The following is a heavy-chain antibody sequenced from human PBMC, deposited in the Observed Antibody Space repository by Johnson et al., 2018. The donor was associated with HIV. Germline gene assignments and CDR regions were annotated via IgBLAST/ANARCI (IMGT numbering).Heavy chain of an antibody. J-gene: IGHJ3*02. CDR3: ARGGEETAADVFDI. D-gene: IGHD6-25*01. Sequence: VQLVESGGGVVQPGGSLRLSCAASGFTFSSYDMHWVRQATGKGLEWVSAIGTAGATYYPGSVKGRFTISRDNSKNTLYLQMNSLRPEDTAVYYCARGGEETAADVFDIWGQGTMVTVSS. CDR1: GFTFSSYD. CDR2: IGTAGAT. V-gene: IGHV3-13*01.